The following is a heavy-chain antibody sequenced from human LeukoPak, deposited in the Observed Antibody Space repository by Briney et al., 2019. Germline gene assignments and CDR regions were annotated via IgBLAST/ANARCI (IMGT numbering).Heavy chain of an antibody. Sequence: SVKVSCKASGGTFSSYAISWVRQAPGQGLEWMGGIIPIFGTANYAQKFQGRVTITTDESTSTAYMELSSLGSEDTAVYYCARGMAAAIFSWFDPWGQGTLVTVSS. D-gene: IGHD2-2*01. CDR3: ARGMAAAIFSWFDP. J-gene: IGHJ5*02. V-gene: IGHV1-69*05. CDR2: IIPIFGTA. CDR1: GGTFSSYA.